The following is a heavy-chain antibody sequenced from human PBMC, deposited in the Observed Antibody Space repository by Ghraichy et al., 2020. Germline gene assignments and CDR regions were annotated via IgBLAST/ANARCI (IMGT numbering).Heavy chain of an antibody. Sequence: ASVKVSCKASGYTFTSYDINWVRQATGQGLEWMGWMNPNSGNTGYAQKFQGRVTMTRNTSISTAYMELSSLRSEDTAVYYCARGARVYQLLWNYYYMDVWGKGTTVTVSS. J-gene: IGHJ6*03. CDR3: ARGARVYQLLWNYYYMDV. V-gene: IGHV1-8*01. D-gene: IGHD2-2*01. CDR2: MNPNSGNT. CDR1: GYTFTSYD.